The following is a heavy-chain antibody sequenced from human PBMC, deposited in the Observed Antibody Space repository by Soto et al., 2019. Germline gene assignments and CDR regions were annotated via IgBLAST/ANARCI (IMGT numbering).Heavy chain of an antibody. V-gene: IGHV4-4*07. CDR3: ARDGSPEAFDAFDI. J-gene: IGHJ3*02. CDR2: IYTSGST. CDR1: GGSISSYY. D-gene: IGHD3-10*01. Sequence: QVQLQESGPGLVKPSETLSLTCTVSGGSISSYYWSWIRQPAGKGLEWIGRIYTSGSTNYNPPLKIRVNNSVYTSKNQFYLKLSSVTAADTAVDYCARDGSPEAFDAFDIWGQGTMVTVSS.